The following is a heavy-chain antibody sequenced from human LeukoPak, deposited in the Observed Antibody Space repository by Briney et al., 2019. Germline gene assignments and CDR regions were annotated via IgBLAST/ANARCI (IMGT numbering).Heavy chain of an antibody. Sequence: PGGSLRLSCAASGFTFSSYAMSWVRQAPGKGLEWVSAISGSGGSTYYADSVKGRFTISRDNSKNTLYLQMNSLRAEDTAVYYCANDLSSSETKYFQHWGQGTLVTVSS. D-gene: IGHD6-13*01. V-gene: IGHV3-23*01. J-gene: IGHJ1*01. CDR1: GFTFSSYA. CDR2: ISGSGGST. CDR3: ANDLSSSETKYFQH.